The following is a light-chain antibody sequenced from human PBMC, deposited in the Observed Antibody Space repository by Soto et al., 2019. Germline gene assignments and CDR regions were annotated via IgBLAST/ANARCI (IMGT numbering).Light chain of an antibody. Sequence: EIVSTQSPSTLSLSPGERFRSSSCCGQSVGTRFLAWYQQLPGQAPRLLIYGTSTRAAGIPDRFIGSGSGTDFSLTISRLEPEDFAFYYCQQYGSSLPWTFGQGTKVDIK. CDR2: GTS. CDR3: QQYGSSLPWT. V-gene: IGKV3-20*01. J-gene: IGKJ1*01. CDR1: QSVGTRF.